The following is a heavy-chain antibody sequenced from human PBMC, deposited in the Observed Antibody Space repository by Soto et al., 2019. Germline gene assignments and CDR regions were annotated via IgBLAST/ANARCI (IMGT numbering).Heavy chain of an antibody. CDR1: GFSFSSYA. CDR3: AKDRSQGAVAGTSDFDY. J-gene: IGHJ4*02. V-gene: IGHV3-23*01. CDR2: ISGRGGRA. Sequence: GGSLRPSCAASGFSFSSYALNWVRQAPGKGLEWVSTISGRGGRAYYADSVKGRFTISRDNSKNALYLQLDSLRAEDTAVYYCAKDRSQGAVAGTSDFDYWGQGTLVTVSS. D-gene: IGHD6-19*01.